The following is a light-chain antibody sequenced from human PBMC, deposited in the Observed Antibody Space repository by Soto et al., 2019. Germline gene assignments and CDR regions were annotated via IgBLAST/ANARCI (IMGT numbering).Light chain of an antibody. Sequence: EIVLTQSPGTLSLSPGERATLSCRASQSVSSRSLAWYQQKGGQAPRLLIYGASTRATGVPDRFSGTGSGTDFALTISRLETDDSAVYYCQQYGGSPFTFGPGTKVDIK. V-gene: IGKV3-20*01. CDR2: GAS. J-gene: IGKJ3*01. CDR1: QSVSSRS. CDR3: QQYGGSPFT.